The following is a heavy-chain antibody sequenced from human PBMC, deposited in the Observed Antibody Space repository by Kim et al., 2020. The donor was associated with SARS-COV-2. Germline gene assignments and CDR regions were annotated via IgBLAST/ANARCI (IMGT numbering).Heavy chain of an antibody. D-gene: IGHD3-10*01. CDR3: ASLYYYGSLSPFDY. CDR2: IYHSGST. Sequence: SETLSLTCAVSGGSISSSNWWSWVRQPPGKGLEWIGEIYHSGSTNYNPSLKSRVTISVDKSKNQFSLKLSSVTAADTAVYYCASLYYYGSLSPFDYWGQGTLVTVSS. V-gene: IGHV4-4*02. J-gene: IGHJ4*02. CDR1: GGSISSSNW.